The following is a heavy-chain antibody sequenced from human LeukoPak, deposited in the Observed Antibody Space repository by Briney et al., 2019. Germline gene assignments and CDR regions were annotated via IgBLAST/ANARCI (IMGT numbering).Heavy chain of an antibody. V-gene: IGHV1-18*01. J-gene: IGHJ5*02. CDR3: ARDLQIFGVVTNDNWFDP. CDR2: ISAYNGNT. D-gene: IGHD3-3*01. CDR1: GYTFTSYG. Sequence: ASVKVSCKASGYTFTSYGISWVRQAPGQGLEWMGWISAYNGNTNYAQKLQGRVTMTTDTSTSTAYMELRSLRSDDTAVYYCARDLQIFGVVTNDNWFDPWGQGTLVTVSP.